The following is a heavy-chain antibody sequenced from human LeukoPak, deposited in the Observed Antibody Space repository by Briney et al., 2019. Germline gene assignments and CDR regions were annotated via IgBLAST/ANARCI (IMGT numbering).Heavy chain of an antibody. Sequence: GGSLRLSCAASGFTFSDNSMNWVRQAPGKGLEWVAVISYDGSNKYYADSVKGRFTISRDNAKNSLYLQMNSLRAEDTALYYCAKARDSGWYYFDYWGQGTLVTVSS. V-gene: IGHV3-30*18. CDR2: ISYDGSNK. D-gene: IGHD6-19*01. CDR3: AKARDSGWYYFDY. CDR1: GFTFSDNS. J-gene: IGHJ4*02.